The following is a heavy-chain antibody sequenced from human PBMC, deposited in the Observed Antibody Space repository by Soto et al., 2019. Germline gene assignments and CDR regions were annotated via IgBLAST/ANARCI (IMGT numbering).Heavy chain of an antibody. Sequence: QMQLVQSGPEVKKPGTSVKVSCKASGFTFTSSAVQWVRQARGQRLEWIGWIVVGSGNTNYAQKFQERVTITRDMSTSTAYMELSSLRSDDTAVYYCAARYYDYYGMDGWGQGTKVTVSS. V-gene: IGHV1-58*01. CDR3: AARYYDYYGMDG. J-gene: IGHJ6*02. CDR1: GFTFTSSA. CDR2: IVVGSGNT.